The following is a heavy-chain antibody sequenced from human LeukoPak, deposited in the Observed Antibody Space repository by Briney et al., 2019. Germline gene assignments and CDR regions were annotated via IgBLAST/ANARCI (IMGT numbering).Heavy chain of an antibody. CDR1: GGSISSLY. V-gene: IGHV4-59*08. CDR2: IYYSGST. J-gene: IGHJ4*02. D-gene: IGHD4-17*01. CDR3: ARQGRDYGDFLFDY. Sequence: SETLSLTCTISGGSISSLYWSWIRQPPGKGLEWIGYIYYSGSTNYNPSLKSRVTISVDTSKNQFSLKLSSVTAADTAVYYCARQGRDYGDFLFDYWGQGTLVTVSS.